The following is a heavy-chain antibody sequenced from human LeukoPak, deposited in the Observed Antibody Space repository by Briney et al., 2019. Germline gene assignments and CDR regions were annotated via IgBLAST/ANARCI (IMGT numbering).Heavy chain of an antibody. J-gene: IGHJ1*01. Sequence: GESLKISCKASGYRFTTYWIGWVRQMPGKGLEWMGFIYPGDSETRYSPSFQGQVTISADKSISTAYLQWSSLKASDTAMYYCARHVGDFGDYGYFQKWGQGTLVTVSS. V-gene: IGHV5-51*01. CDR1: GYRFTTYW. CDR3: ARHVGDFGDYGYFQK. D-gene: IGHD4-17*01. CDR2: IYPGDSET.